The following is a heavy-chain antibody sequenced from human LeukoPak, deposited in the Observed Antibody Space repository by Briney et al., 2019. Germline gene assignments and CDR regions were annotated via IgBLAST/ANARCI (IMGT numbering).Heavy chain of an antibody. Sequence: GGSLRLSCAASGFTFSSYAMRWVRQAPGKGLEYVSAISSNGGSTYYANSVKGRFTISRDNSKNTLYLQMGSLRAEDMAVYYCARPRAGGITSVWGAFDIWGQGTMVTVSS. D-gene: IGHD3-16*01. CDR3: ARPRAGGITSVWGAFDI. J-gene: IGHJ3*02. CDR2: ISSNGGST. CDR1: GFTFSSYA. V-gene: IGHV3-64*01.